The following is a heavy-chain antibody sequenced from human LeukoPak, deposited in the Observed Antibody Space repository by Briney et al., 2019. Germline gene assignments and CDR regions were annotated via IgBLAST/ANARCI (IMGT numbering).Heavy chain of an antibody. CDR3: ARGLPYYYYMDV. J-gene: IGHJ6*03. Sequence: GGSLRLSCAASGFTFSSYWMHGVRQAPGKGLLWVSRINSDGSSTSYADSVKGRFTISRDNAKNTLYLQMNSLRAEDTAVYYCARGLPYYYYMDVWRKGTTVTVSS. D-gene: IGHD4-11*01. CDR1: GFTFSSYW. V-gene: IGHV3-74*01. CDR2: INSDGSST.